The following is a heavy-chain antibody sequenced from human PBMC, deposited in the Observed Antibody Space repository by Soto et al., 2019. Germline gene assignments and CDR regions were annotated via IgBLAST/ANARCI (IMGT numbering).Heavy chain of an antibody. V-gene: IGHV1-2*02. CDR2: INPDSGAT. J-gene: IGHJ4*02. CDR3: ARGDYGTGGYPFPYFDY. CDR1: GYSFTGYY. Sequence: HEHLVQSGAEVKRPGASLKVSCKASGYSFTGYYIHWVRQAPGQGLEWMGWINPDSGATNYAQNFQGRVTLTSDTSSSTAAMDLTSLTSDDTAVYYGARGDYGTGGYPFPYFDYWGQGTLVIVSS. D-gene: IGHD2-8*02.